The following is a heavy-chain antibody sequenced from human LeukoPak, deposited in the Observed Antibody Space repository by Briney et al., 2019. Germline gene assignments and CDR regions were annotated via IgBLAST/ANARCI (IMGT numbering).Heavy chain of an antibody. CDR3: ARDLGITMVRGAPPGYYYYMDV. Sequence: SETLSLTCTVSGGSISSYYWSWIRQPPGKGLEWIGYIYYSGSTNYNPSLKSRVTISVDTSKNQFSLKLSSVTAADTAVYYCARDLGITMVRGAPPGYYYYMDVWGKGTTVTISS. V-gene: IGHV4-59*12. J-gene: IGHJ6*03. CDR2: IYYSGST. D-gene: IGHD3-10*01. CDR1: GGSISSYY.